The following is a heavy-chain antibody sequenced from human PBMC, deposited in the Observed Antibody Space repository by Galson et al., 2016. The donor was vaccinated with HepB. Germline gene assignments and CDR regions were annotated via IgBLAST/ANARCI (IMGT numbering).Heavy chain of an antibody. CDR2: IYPQDSDT. CDR1: GYTFDNYW. Sequence: SGAEVKKAGESLKISCRGSGYTFDNYWIGWVRQLPGKGLEYMGMIYPQDSDTRYGPAFKGQVTISADRSITTAYLQWSSLKASDTAIYYCVRRYISGFDCFDFWGQGTTVTVSP. CDR3: VRRYISGFDCFDF. J-gene: IGHJ3*01. V-gene: IGHV5-51*01. D-gene: IGHD6-19*01.